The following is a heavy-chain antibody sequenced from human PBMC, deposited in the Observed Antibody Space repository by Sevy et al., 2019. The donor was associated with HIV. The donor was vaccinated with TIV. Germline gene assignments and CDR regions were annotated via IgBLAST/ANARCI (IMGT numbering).Heavy chain of an antibody. CDR2: IIPIFGTA. V-gene: IGHV1-69*13. D-gene: IGHD5-12*01. Sequence: ASVKVSCKASGGTFSSYAISWVRQAPGQGLEWMGRIIPIFGTANYPQKFQGRVTITADESTSTAYMELSSMRSEDTAVYYCARGGDIVATIPGYYYYYMDVWGQWTTVTVSS. CDR3: ARGGDIVATIPGYYYYYMDV. CDR1: GGTFSSYA. J-gene: IGHJ6*03.